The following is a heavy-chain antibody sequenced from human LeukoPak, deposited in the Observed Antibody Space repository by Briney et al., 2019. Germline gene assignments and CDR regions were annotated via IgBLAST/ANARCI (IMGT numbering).Heavy chain of an antibody. CDR1: GGSISSGGYY. Sequence: SQTLSLTCTVSGGSISSGGYYWSWIRQPPGKGLEWIGYIYHSGSTYYNPSLKSRVTISVDRSKNQFSLKLSSVTAADTAVYYCARDMGDSSSWYSGRWFDPWGQGTLVTVSS. CDR2: IYHSGST. D-gene: IGHD6-13*01. J-gene: IGHJ5*02. CDR3: ARDMGDSSSWYSGRWFDP. V-gene: IGHV4-30-2*01.